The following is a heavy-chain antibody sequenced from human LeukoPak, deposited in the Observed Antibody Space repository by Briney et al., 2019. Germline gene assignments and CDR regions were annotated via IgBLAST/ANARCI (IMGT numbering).Heavy chain of an antibody. CDR3: AREGGNGWYSGWFDP. J-gene: IGHJ5*02. V-gene: IGHV3-21*01. CDR2: ISGDSEYI. D-gene: IGHD6-19*01. CDR1: GFSLSHSA. Sequence: GGSLRLSCAASGFSLSHSAMSWVRQAPGKGLEWVSSISGDSEYIYYANSVKGRFTISRDNAENLLYLEMNSLRAEDTAVYYCAREGGNGWYSGWFDPWGQGILVTVSS.